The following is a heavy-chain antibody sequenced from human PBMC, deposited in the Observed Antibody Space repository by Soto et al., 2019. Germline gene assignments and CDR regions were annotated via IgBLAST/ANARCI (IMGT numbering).Heavy chain of an antibody. Sequence: QVQLVESGGDLVKPGGSLRLSCAASGYPFRDYYISWFRQLPGKGREGISNFDTSGTKIFYADSVKGRFTRTRDNAKNSLYLEMNSLRDEDTAVYYCASHYDMWSGYLSPVDYWGQGTLVTVSS. J-gene: IGHJ4*02. CDR3: ASHYDMWSGYLSPVDY. D-gene: IGHD3-3*01. CDR1: GYPFRDYY. CDR2: FDTSGTKI. V-gene: IGHV3-11*01.